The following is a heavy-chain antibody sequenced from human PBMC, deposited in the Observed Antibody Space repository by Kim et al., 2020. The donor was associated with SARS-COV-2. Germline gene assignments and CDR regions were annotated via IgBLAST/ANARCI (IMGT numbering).Heavy chain of an antibody. J-gene: IGHJ4*02. CDR1: GGSFSGYY. CDR2: INHSGST. D-gene: IGHD3-10*01. Sequence: SETLSLTCAVYGGSFSGYYWSWIRQPPGKGLEWIGEINHSGSTNYNPSLKSRVTISVDTSKNQFSLKLSSVTAADTAVYYCARRFSYTYYFDYWGQGTLV. CDR3: ARRFSYTYYFDY. V-gene: IGHV4-34*01.